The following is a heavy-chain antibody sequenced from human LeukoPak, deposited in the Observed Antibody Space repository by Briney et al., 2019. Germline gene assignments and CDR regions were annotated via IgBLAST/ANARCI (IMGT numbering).Heavy chain of an antibody. CDR3: AKDRSSTWSLDY. Sequence: GRSLRLSCAASGFAFSSNGMHWVRQAPGKGLEWVAVISYDGSDKYYADSVKGRFTISRDNSKNTLYLQMNSLRVEDTALYYCAKDRSSTWSLDYWGQGTLVTVSS. V-gene: IGHV3-30*18. CDR1: GFAFSSNG. CDR2: ISYDGSDK. J-gene: IGHJ4*02. D-gene: IGHD6-13*01.